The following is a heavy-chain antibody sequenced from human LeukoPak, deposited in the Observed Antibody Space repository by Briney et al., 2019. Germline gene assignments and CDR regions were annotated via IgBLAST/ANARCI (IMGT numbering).Heavy chain of an antibody. CDR2: MRPTDGYT. D-gene: IGHD6-19*01. Sequence: ASVNVSCKASGYTFTSYYMHWVRQAPGQGLEWMGYMRPTDGYTGFAPKFQGGVTVTRDMSTNTFYMELSSLRSDDTAVYYCAREGAVALKHFDIWGQGTLVTVSS. V-gene: IGHV1-46*01. CDR3: AREGAVALKHFDI. J-gene: IGHJ4*02. CDR1: GYTFTSYY.